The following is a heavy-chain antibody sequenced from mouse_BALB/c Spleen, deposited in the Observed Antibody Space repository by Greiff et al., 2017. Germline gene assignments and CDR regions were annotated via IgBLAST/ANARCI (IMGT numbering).Heavy chain of an antibody. CDR3: ARENSKSTDWYFDV. D-gene: IGHD1-1*01. CDR1: GYTFTSYW. J-gene: IGHJ1*01. Sequence: EVQRVESGTVLARPGASVKMSCKASGYTFTSYWMHWVKQRPGQGLEWIGAIYPGNSDTSYNQKFKGKAKLTVVTSTSTAYMELRSLTSEDSAVYYCARENSKSTDWYFDVWGAGTTVTVSS. V-gene: IGHV1-5*01. CDR2: IYPGNSDT.